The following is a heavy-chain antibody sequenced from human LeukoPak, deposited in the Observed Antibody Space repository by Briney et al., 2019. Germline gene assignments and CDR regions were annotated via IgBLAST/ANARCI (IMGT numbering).Heavy chain of an antibody. CDR2: IYYSGST. CDR1: GGSISSSSYY. J-gene: IGHJ4*02. V-gene: IGHV4-39*01. Sequence: RPSETLSLTCTVSGGSISSSSYYWGWIRQPPGKGLEWIGSIYYSGSTYYNPSLKSRVTISVDTSKNQFSLKLSSVTAADTAVYYCARIWPYFDYWGQGTLVTVSS. CDR3: ARIWPYFDY.